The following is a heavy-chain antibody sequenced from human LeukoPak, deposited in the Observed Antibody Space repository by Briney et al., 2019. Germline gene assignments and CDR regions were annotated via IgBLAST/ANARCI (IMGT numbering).Heavy chain of an antibody. CDR1: GVTFSSDE. J-gene: IGHJ4*02. V-gene: IGHV3-48*03. D-gene: IGHD3-22*01. CDR2: ISSSGSAI. Sequence: GGSLRLSCAASGVTFSSDEMNWVRQAPGKGLEWLSYISSSGSAIYYADSVKGRFTISRDNAKNSLYLQMNSLRAEDTAVYYCAKGGYFYDSSDAYWGQGTLVTVSS. CDR3: AKGGYFYDSSDAY.